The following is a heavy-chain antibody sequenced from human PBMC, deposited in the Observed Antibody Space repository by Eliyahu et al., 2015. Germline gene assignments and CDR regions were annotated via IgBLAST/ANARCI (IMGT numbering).Heavy chain of an antibody. CDR3: ARGTFQYESGSYRDFDH. CDR1: GXXVRSGSYX. D-gene: IGHD3-10*01. V-gene: IGHV4-61*01. J-gene: IGHJ4*02. Sequence: QVQLQESGPGLVKPSETLSLTCSVSGXXVRSGSYXWNWXRQSPGKGXEXMGYTYYSGATRYNPSLKGRVTMSVDTSKNQFSLRLTSVTAADTAVFYCARGTFQYESGSYRDFDHWGQGILVTVSS. CDR2: TYYSGAT.